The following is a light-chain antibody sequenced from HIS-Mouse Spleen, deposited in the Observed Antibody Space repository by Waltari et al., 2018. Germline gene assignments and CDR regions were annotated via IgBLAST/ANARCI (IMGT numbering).Light chain of an antibody. CDR2: EDN. CDR1: RGSIASND. J-gene: IGLJ2*01. Sequence: NFMLTQPHSVSESPGKTVTISCTRSRGSIASNDVPGYQQRPGSAPTTVIYEDNQRPSGVPDRFSGSIDSSSNSASLTISGLKTEDEADYYCQSYDSSNVVFGGGTKLTVL. V-gene: IGLV6-57*04. CDR3: QSYDSSNVV.